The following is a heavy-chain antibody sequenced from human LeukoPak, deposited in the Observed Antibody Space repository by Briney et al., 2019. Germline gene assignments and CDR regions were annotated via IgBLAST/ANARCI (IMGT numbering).Heavy chain of an antibody. CDR2: IYYRGST. Sequence: SETLSLTCTVSGASISSYYWSWIRQPPGKGLEWIGYIYYRGSTHYNPSLKSRVTVSVDTSKNQFPLRLSSVTAADTAVYYCASGPYPAAGTDHQFDYWGQGTQVTVSS. J-gene: IGHJ4*02. CDR3: ASGPYPAAGTDHQFDY. CDR1: GASISSYY. V-gene: IGHV4-59*01. D-gene: IGHD6-13*01.